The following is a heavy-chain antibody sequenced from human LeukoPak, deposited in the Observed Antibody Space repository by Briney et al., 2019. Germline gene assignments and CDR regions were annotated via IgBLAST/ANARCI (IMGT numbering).Heavy chain of an antibody. CDR3: ARASFLGDSNAFDI. Sequence: ASVKVSCKASGGTFSSYAISWVRQAPGQGLEWMGGIIPIFGTANHAQKFQGRVTITADKSTSTAYMELSSLRSEDTAVYYCARASFLGDSNAFDIWGQGTMVTVSS. J-gene: IGHJ3*02. CDR1: GGTFSSYA. V-gene: IGHV1-69*06. D-gene: IGHD2-21*01. CDR2: IIPIFGTA.